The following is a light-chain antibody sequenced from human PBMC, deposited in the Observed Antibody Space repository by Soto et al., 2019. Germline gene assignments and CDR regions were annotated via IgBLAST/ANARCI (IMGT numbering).Light chain of an antibody. CDR1: QSVSSSY. V-gene: IGKV3-20*01. CDR3: QLYGSSPPAVA. CDR2: GAS. J-gene: IGKJ1*01. Sequence: ESVLTQSPGTLSLSPGERATLSCRASQSVSSSYLAWYQQKPGQAPRLLIYGASSRATGIPDRFSGSGSGTDFTLTISRLEPEDFAVYYCQLYGSSPPAVAFGQGTKV.